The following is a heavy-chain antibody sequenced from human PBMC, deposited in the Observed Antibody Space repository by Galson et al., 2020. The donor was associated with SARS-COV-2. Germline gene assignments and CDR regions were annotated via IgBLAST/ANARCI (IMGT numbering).Heavy chain of an antibody. V-gene: IGHV1-8*01. Sequence: ASVKVSCKASGYTFSRYDINWVRQATGQGLEWMGWVNPNSGHTGYAQKFQGRVTMTRDTSITTAYMELSSLSSEDTAVYYCARGSRYQTKDDYYYQMDVWGRGTTVTVSS. D-gene: IGHD3-16*02. CDR2: VNPNSGHT. CDR1: GYTFSRYD. CDR3: ARGSRYQTKDDYYYQMDV. J-gene: IGHJ6*03.